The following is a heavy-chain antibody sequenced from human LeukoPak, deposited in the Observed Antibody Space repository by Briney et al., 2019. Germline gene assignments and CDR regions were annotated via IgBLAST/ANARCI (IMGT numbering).Heavy chain of an antibody. Sequence: ASVKVSCKASGYTFTDFYIHWVRQAPGQGLEWMGWINPNSGDTTYAQNFQGRVTMTRDNSITTAYMEVSGLRDDDTAVYSCARDTVAQSRPRFDLWGQGTLVTVSS. CDR1: GYTFTDFY. V-gene: IGHV1-2*02. J-gene: IGHJ5*02. D-gene: IGHD6-6*01. CDR2: INPNSGDT. CDR3: ARDTVAQSRPRFDL.